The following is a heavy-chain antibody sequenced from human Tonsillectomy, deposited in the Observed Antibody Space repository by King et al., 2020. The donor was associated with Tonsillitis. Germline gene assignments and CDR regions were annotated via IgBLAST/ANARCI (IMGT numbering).Heavy chain of an antibody. CDR1: GGSFSSDSYH. D-gene: IGHD3-16*01. V-gene: IGHV4-61*02. CDR3: GGGGMGGAFDI. Sequence: QLQESGPRLVKPSQTLSLTCTVSGGSFSSDSYHWSWIRQPAGKGLEWIGRIYTSGSTSSNPSLKSRVTISVDTSKNQFSLKLSSVTAADTAVYYCGGGGMGGAFDIWGQGTVVTVSS. J-gene: IGHJ3*02. CDR2: IYTSGST.